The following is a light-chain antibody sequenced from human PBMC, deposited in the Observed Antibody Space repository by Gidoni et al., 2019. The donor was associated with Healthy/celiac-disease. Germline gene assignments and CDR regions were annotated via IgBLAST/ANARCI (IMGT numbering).Light chain of an antibody. CDR3: QQRSNWPS. J-gene: IGKJ4*01. Sequence: EIVLTQSPATLSLSPGERATRSGRASQSVSSYLAWYQQKPGQAPRLLIYDASNRATGIPARFSGSGSGTDFTLTISSLEPEDFAVYYCQQRSNWPSFGGGTKVEIQ. CDR2: DAS. V-gene: IGKV3-11*01. CDR1: QSVSSY.